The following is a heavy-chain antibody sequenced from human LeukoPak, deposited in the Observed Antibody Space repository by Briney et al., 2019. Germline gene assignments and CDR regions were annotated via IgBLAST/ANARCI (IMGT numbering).Heavy chain of an antibody. J-gene: IGHJ2*01. CDR2: TYYRSKWYN. Sequence: SQTLSLTCAISGDSVSSNSAAWNWIRQSPSRGLEWLGRTYYRSKWYNDYAVSVKSRITINPDTSKNQFSLQLNSVTPEDTAVYYRARDNPIAVAGIRHWYFDLWGRGTLVTVSS. CDR1: GDSVSSNSAA. D-gene: IGHD6-19*01. V-gene: IGHV6-1*01. CDR3: ARDNPIAVAGIRHWYFDL.